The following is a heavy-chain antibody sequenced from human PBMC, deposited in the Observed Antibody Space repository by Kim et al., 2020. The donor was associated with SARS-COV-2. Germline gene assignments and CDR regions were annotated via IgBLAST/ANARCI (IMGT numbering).Heavy chain of an antibody. V-gene: IGHV3-53*01. Sequence: GGSLRLSCAASGFIVTNHYLTWVRQAPGKGLEWLSMIHIDGTTYYADSVRGRFTISRDTSENTLYLQMNNLRAEDTAIYFCRRGHWGDTPSRGQGTRVTISS. CDR2: IHIDGTT. J-gene: IGHJ4*02. CDR3: RRGHWGDTPS. D-gene: IGHD7-27*01. CDR1: GFIVTNHY.